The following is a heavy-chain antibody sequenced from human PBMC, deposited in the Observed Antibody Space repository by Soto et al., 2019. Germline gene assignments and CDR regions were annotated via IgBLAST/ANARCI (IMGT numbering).Heavy chain of an antibody. CDR1: GFTFSSYA. CDR2: ISSNGGST. Sequence: GSLRLSCSASGFTFSSYAMHWVRQAPGKGLEYVSAISSNGGSTYYADSVKGRFTISRDNSKNTLYLQMSSLRAEDTAVYYCVKDGGGSYNWFDPWGQGTLVTVSS. V-gene: IGHV3-64D*09. J-gene: IGHJ5*02. D-gene: IGHD1-26*01. CDR3: VKDGGGSYNWFDP.